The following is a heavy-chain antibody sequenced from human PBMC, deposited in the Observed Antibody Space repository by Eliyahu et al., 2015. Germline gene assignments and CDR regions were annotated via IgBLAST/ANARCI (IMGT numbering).Heavy chain of an antibody. J-gene: IGHJ4*02. D-gene: IGHD3-16*01. CDR1: GYTFTKFG. CDR3: SRDGTWGYGDY. Sequence: QVQVVQSGAEVKKPGTSVKVSCKASGYTFTKFGFSWVRQAPGQGLEWMGWVNCDNGNTNYPQKFRGRVTMTTDTSTSTVYMELRSLSSDDTAVYYCSRDGTWGYGDYWGQGTLVTVSS. V-gene: IGHV1-18*01. CDR2: VNCDNGNT.